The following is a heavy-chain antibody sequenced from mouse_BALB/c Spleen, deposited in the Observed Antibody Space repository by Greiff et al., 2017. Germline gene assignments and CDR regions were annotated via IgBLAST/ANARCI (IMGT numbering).Heavy chain of an antibody. D-gene: IGHD2-1*01. Sequence: VQLQESGAELARPGASVKMSCKASGYTFTSYTMHWVKQRPGQGLEWIGYINPSSGYTNYNQKFKDKATLTADKSSSTAYMQLSSLTSEDSAVYYCARSGYGNYGNFDYWGQGTTLTVSS. CDR2: INPSSGYT. J-gene: IGHJ2*01. CDR1: GYTFTSYT. CDR3: ARSGYGNYGNFDY. V-gene: IGHV1-4*01.